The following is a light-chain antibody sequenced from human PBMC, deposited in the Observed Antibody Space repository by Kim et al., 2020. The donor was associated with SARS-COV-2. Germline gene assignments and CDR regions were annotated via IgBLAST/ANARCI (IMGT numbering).Light chain of an antibody. Sequence: VGNRCIICCRASQNAGNDLPGYQQKAGKAPSLLIYAASHLQSGVPPRFSGSGSGTDFTLTISSLQPEDFAVYFCQQSAHTPRTFGQGTKVDIK. V-gene: IGKV1-39*01. CDR3: QQSAHTPRT. J-gene: IGKJ1*01. CDR2: AAS. CDR1: QNAGND.